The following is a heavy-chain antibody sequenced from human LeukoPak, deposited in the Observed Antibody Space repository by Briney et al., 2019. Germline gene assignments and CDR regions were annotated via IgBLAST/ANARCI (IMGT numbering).Heavy chain of an antibody. J-gene: IGHJ6*02. D-gene: IGHD6-13*01. CDR3: TAAAGTGDYFYGMDV. V-gene: IGHV3-15*01. Sequence: GESLRLSCAASGFTFSNAWMSWVRQAPGKGLEGVGHIKSKADGGTTDYAAPVKGRFTISIDDLKNMPYLQMNSLRTEDTAVYYCTAAAGTGDYFYGMDVWGQGTTVTVSS. CDR1: GFTFSNAW. CDR2: IKSKADGGTT.